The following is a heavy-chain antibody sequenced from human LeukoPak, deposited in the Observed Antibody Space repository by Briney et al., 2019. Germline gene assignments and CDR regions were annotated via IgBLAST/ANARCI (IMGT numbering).Heavy chain of an antibody. J-gene: IGHJ4*02. CDR2: ISAYNGNT. CDR3: ARALYDYVWGSYRYIKGVDY. Sequence: ASVKVSCKASGYTFTSYGISWVRQAPGQGLEWMGWISAYNGNTNYAQKPQGRVTMTTDTSTSTAYMELRSLRSDDTAVYYCARALYDYVWGSYRYIKGVDYWGQGTLVTVSS. D-gene: IGHD3-16*02. V-gene: IGHV1-18*01. CDR1: GYTFTSYG.